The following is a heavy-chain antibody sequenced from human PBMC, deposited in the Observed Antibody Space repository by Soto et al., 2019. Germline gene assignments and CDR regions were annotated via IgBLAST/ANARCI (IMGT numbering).Heavy chain of an antibody. CDR1: GGSISSGDYY. CDR3: ASYYYDSSGYLPD. V-gene: IGHV4-30-4*01. D-gene: IGHD3-22*01. J-gene: IGHJ4*02. Sequence: SETLSLTCTVSGGSISSGDYYWSWIRQPPGKGLEWIGYIYYSGSTYYNPSLKSRVTISVDTSKNQFSLKLSSVTAAGTAVYYCASYYYDSSGYLPDWGQGTLVTVSS. CDR2: IYYSGST.